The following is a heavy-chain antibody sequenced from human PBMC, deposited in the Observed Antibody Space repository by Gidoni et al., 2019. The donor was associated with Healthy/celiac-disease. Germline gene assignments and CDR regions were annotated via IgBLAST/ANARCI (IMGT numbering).Heavy chain of an antibody. V-gene: IGHV5-10-1*01. CDR3: AITQSIAVAGELYYYYGMDV. Sequence: EVQLVQSGAEVKKPGESLRISCKGSGYSFTSYWISWVRQMPGKGLEWMGRIDPSDSYTNYSPSFQGHVTISADKSISTAYLQWSSLKASDTAMYYCAITQSIAVAGELYYYYGMDVWGQGTTVTVSS. D-gene: IGHD6-19*01. CDR1: GYSFTSYW. CDR2: IDPSDSYT. J-gene: IGHJ6*02.